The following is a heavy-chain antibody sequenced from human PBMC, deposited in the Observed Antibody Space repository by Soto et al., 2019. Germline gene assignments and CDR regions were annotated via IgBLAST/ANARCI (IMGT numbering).Heavy chain of an antibody. CDR2: IWYDGSNK. J-gene: IGHJ4*02. V-gene: IGHV3-33*01. CDR3: AGDTDANAATYYFDY. D-gene: IGHD2-15*01. Sequence: QVQLVESGGGVVQPGRSLRLSCAASGFTFSSYGMHWVRQAPGKGLEWVAVIWYDGSNKYYADSVKGRFTISRDNSKNTLYLQMNSLRAEDTAVYYCAGDTDANAATYYFDYWGQGTLVTVSS. CDR1: GFTFSSYG.